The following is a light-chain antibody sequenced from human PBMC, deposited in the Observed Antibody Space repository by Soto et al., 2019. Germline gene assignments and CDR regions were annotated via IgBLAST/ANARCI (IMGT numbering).Light chain of an antibody. CDR3: QQYGSSLLT. CDR2: DAS. Sequence: EIVMTQSPATLAMSPGERATLSCSASQSVAKDLAWYQHKPGQAPRLLINDASRRATGIPDRFSGSGSGADFTLTISRLEPEDFAVYYCQQYGSSLLTFGGGTKVDIK. J-gene: IGKJ4*01. CDR1: QSVAKD. V-gene: IGKV3-20*01.